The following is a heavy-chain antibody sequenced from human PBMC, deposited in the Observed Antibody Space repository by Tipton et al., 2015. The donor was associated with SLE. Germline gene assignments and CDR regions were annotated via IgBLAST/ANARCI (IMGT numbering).Heavy chain of an antibody. J-gene: IGHJ5*02. CDR1: GGSIINSDHH. CDR2: ISSSGST. Sequence: TLSLTCTASGGSIINSDHHWGWIRQPPGKGLEWVASISSSGSTYYNPSLNSRVVISLDTDQFSLEVRSVTAADTAVYFCAASRAKTLGNWFDPWGQGTLVTVSS. D-gene: IGHD7-27*01. CDR3: AASRAKTLGNWFDP. V-gene: IGHV4-39*01.